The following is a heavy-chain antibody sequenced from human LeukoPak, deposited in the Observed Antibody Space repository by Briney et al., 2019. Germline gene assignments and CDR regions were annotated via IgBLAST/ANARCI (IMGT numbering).Heavy chain of an antibody. CDR1: GFTFDDYG. V-gene: IGHV3-20*04. CDR2: TNWNGGST. Sequence: GGSLRLSCAASGFTFDDYGTSWVRQAPGKGLEWVSDTNWNGGSTGYADSVKGRFTVSRDNAKNSLYLQMNSLRVEDTALYYCARSSGHSYGPFPYWGQGTLVTVSS. CDR3: ARSSGHSYGPFPY. D-gene: IGHD6-19*01. J-gene: IGHJ4*02.